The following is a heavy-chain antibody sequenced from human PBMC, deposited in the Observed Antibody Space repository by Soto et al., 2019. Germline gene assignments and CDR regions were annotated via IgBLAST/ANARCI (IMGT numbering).Heavy chain of an antibody. V-gene: IGHV1-69*13. CDR1: GGTFSSYA. J-gene: IGHJ5*01. D-gene: IGHD3-3*01. Sequence: SVKVSGKASGGTFSSYAISWVRQAPGQGLEWMGGIIPIFGTANYAQKFQGRVTITADESTSTAYMELSSLRSEDTAVYYCARTSSVFGVTPWWFDSWGQGTLVTVSS. CDR2: IIPIFGTA. CDR3: ARTSSVFGVTPWWFDS.